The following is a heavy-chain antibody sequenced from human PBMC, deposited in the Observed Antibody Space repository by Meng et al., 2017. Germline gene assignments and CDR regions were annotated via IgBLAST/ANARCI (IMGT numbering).Heavy chain of an antibody. Sequence: QLLLVESGGGLANPDGALDCPCGASGFTFSDYYMSWIRPAPGKGLEWVSYISSSGSTIYYADSVKGRFTISRDNAKNSLYLQMNSLRAEDTAVYYCARGKGWFDPWGQGTLVTVSS. CDR1: GFTFSDYY. V-gene: IGHV3-11*01. CDR2: ISSSGSTI. J-gene: IGHJ5*02. CDR3: ARGKGWFDP.